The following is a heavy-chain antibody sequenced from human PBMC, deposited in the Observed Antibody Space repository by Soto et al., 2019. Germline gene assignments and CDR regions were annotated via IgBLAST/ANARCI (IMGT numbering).Heavy chain of an antibody. CDR3: VREGHYYFDY. CDR2: ISKSGGTT. J-gene: IGHJ4*02. V-gene: IGHV3-48*03. Sequence: GGSLRLSCAASGFTFSAYEMHWVRQAPGQGLEWVSYISKSGGTTYYADSVKGRFTISRDDAKNSVYLQMSSLRPEDMAVYKCVREGHYYFDYWGQGALVTVSS. CDR1: GFTFSAYE.